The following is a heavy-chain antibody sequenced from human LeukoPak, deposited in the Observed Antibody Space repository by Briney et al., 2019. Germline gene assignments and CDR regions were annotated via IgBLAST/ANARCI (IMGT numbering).Heavy chain of an antibody. J-gene: IGHJ3*02. CDR1: GASISSYY. Sequence: SETLSLTCTVSGASISSYYWSWIRQPPGKGLEWIGYIYYSGSTNYNPSLKSRVTISVDTSKNQFSLKLSSATAADTAVYYCARGGKRWLQLAPLDAFDIWGQGTMVTVSS. CDR2: IYYSGST. CDR3: ARGGKRWLQLAPLDAFDI. D-gene: IGHD5-24*01. V-gene: IGHV4-59*01.